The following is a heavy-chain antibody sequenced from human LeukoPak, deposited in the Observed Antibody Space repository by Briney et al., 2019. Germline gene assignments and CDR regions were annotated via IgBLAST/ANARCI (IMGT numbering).Heavy chain of an antibody. CDR3: ASQGHHGKIVGTTLSYFYMDV. D-gene: IGHD1-26*01. Sequence: SETLSPTCAVYGGSFSGYYWSWIRQPPGKGLEWIGEINHSGSTNYNPSLKSRVTISVGTSKNQFSLKLSSVTAADTAFYYCASQGHHGKIVGTTLSYFYMDVWGKGTTVTVSS. V-gene: IGHV4-34*01. CDR2: INHSGST. J-gene: IGHJ6*03. CDR1: GGSFSGYY.